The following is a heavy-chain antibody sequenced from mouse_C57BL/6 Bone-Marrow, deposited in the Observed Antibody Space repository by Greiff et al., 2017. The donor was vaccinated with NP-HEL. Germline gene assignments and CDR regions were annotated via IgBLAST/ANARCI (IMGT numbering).Heavy chain of an antibody. CDR3: ARRTGTSSY. CDR2: INPGSGGT. Sequence: QVQLQQSGAELVRPGTSVKVSCKASGYAFTNYLIEWVKQRPGQGLEWIGVINPGSGGTNYNEKFKGKATLTADKSSSTAYMQLSSLTSEDSAVYFCARRTGTSSYWGQGTTLTVSS. CDR1: GYAFTNYL. V-gene: IGHV1-54*01. J-gene: IGHJ2*01. D-gene: IGHD4-1*01.